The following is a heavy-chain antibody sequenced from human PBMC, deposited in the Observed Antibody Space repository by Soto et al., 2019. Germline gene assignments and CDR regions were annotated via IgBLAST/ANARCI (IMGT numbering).Heavy chain of an antibody. CDR1: GYTFTSYG. CDR2: ISAYNGNT. D-gene: IGHD6-13*01. J-gene: IGHJ5*02. Sequence: ASVKVSCKASGYTFTSYGISWVRQAPGQGLEWMGWISAYNGNTNYAQKLQGRVTMTTDTSTSTAYMELRSLRSDEKAVYYCARYRAAAGTHWFDPWGQRTMVPVSS. V-gene: IGHV1-18*04. CDR3: ARYRAAAGTHWFDP.